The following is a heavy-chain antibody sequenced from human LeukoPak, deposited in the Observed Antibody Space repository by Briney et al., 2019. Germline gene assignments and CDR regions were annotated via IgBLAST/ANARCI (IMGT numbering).Heavy chain of an antibody. D-gene: IGHD2-2*01. Sequence: GGSLRLSCAASGFTFSSYGMHWVRQAPGKGLEWVAFIRYDGSNKYYAGSVKGRFTISRDNSKNTLYLQMNSLRAEGTAVYYCAKGILRYCSSTSCPDAFDIWGQGTMVTVSS. CDR2: IRYDGSNK. V-gene: IGHV3-30*02. CDR3: AKGILRYCSSTSCPDAFDI. CDR1: GFTFSSYG. J-gene: IGHJ3*02.